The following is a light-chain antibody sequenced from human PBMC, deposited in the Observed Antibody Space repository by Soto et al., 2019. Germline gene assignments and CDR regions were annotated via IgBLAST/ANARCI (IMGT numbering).Light chain of an antibody. Sequence: QSALTQPASVSGSPGQSITISCTSDVGSYNLVSWYQQHPGKAPKLMIYEGSKRPSGGSNRFSGSKSGNTVSLSISGLQAADDADYSCGSYGSSSSIAVFGGGTQVTVL. CDR3: GSYGSSSSIAV. CDR2: EGS. V-gene: IGLV2-23*03. CDR1: DVGSYNL. J-gene: IGLJ2*01.